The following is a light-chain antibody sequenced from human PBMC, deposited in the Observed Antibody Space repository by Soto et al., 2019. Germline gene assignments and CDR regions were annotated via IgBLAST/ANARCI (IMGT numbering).Light chain of an antibody. V-gene: IGKV1-5*03. CDR2: KAS. CDR1: QTISSW. J-gene: IGKJ1*01. CDR3: QQYQSLWT. Sequence: DIQMTQSPSTLSASVGDRVTITCRASQTISSWLAWYQQKPGKAPKVLVYKASNLQSGVPSRFSGSGSGTEFTLTISSLQPDDFATYYCQQYQSLWTFGQGTRVDIK.